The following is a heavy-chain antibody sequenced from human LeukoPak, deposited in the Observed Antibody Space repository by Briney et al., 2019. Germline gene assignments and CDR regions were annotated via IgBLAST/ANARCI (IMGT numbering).Heavy chain of an antibody. V-gene: IGHV1-2*02. D-gene: IGHD6-6*01. CDR2: INPNSGGV. CDR3: TRSGMFIATRHLFGGWFDP. J-gene: IGHJ5*02. Sequence: ASVKVSCKASGYTFTAYYMHWVRQAPGQGPECMGWINPNSGGVNYAQKFQGRVTMSRDTSISTAYMELSRLRSDDTAVYFCTRSGMFIATRHLFGGWFDPWGQGTLVTVSS. CDR1: GYTFTAYY.